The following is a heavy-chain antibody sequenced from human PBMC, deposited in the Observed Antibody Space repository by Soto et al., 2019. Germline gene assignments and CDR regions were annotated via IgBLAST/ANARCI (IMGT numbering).Heavy chain of an antibody. D-gene: IGHD3-16*01. CDR2: IKQDGREK. Sequence: DVQLVESGGDLVQPGGSLSLSCAASGFSFSSYWMTWVRQAPGKGLEWVANIKQDGREKYYVASVKGRFTISRDNGKNLLFLQMDCLTPDDTAVYYCAGDGVRNGAYNGWLDPWGQGTLVTVSS. CDR3: AGDGVRNGAYNGWLDP. V-gene: IGHV3-7*03. CDR1: GFSFSSYW. J-gene: IGHJ5*02.